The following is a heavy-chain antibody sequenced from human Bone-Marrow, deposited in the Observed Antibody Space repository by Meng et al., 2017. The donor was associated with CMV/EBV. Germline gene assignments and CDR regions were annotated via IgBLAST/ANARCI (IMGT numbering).Heavy chain of an antibody. V-gene: IGHV1-69*10. CDR1: GGTFSSYA. CDR2: IIPILGIA. Sequence: SVKVSCKASGGTFSSYAISWVRQAPGQGLEWMGGIIPILGIANYAQKFQGRVTMTTDTSTSTAYMELRSLRSDDTAVYYCARGDYDSSGHIDYWGQGTLVTVSS. D-gene: IGHD3-22*01. J-gene: IGHJ4*02. CDR3: ARGDYDSSGHIDY.